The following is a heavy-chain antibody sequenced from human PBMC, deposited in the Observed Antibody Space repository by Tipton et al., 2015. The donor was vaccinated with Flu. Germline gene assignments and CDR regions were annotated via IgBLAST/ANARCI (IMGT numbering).Heavy chain of an antibody. D-gene: IGHD3-10*01. J-gene: IGHJ4*02. CDR1: GDSISSYY. Sequence: TLSLTCTVSGDSISSYYWSWIRQPPGKGLEWIGYISSSAITNYSPSLRSRVTMSIDTSKNQFSLKVTSVTAADTAVYYCTRDPLFNPFMVRGIIVDSWGQGTLVAVSS. CDR3: TRDPLFNPFMVRGIIVDS. V-gene: IGHV4-59*12. CDR2: ISSSAIT.